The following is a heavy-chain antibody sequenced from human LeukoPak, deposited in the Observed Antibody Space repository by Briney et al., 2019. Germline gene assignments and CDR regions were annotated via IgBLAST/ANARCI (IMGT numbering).Heavy chain of an antibody. J-gene: IGHJ4*02. CDR1: GFTVSSYY. CDR2: IYSGGST. V-gene: IGHV3-53*01. Sequence: GGSLRLSCAASGFTVSSYYMSWVRQAPGKGLEWASIIYSGGSTYYADSVKGRFTLSRDNSKNTLYLQMNSLRAEDTAVYYCARGLNYYDSSGYYHYWGQGTLVTVSS. CDR3: ARGLNYYDSSGYYHY. D-gene: IGHD3-22*01.